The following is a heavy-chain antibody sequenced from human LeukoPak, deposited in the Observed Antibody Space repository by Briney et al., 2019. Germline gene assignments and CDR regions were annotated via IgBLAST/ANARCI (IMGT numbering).Heavy chain of an antibody. Sequence: ASVKVSCKASGGTFSSYAISWVRQAPGQGLEWMGGMSPNSGDTGYAQKFQGRVTMTSDSSISTAFMELSSLRSEDTAIYYCVRTPPNWGFDYWGQGTLVTVSS. J-gene: IGHJ4*02. CDR1: GGTFSSYA. D-gene: IGHD3-16*01. CDR3: VRTPPNWGFDY. V-gene: IGHV1-8*02. CDR2: MSPNSGDT.